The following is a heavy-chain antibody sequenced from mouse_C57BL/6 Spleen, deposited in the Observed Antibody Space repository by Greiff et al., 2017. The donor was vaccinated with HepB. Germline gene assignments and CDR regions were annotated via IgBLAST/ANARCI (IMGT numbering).Heavy chain of an antibody. CDR1: GFTFSDYG. J-gene: IGHJ4*01. Sequence: EVLLVESGGGLVKPGGSLKLSWAASGFTFSDYGMHWVRQAPEQGLEWVAYISSGSSTIDYADTVKGRFTISRDKAKNTLFLQMTSLRSEATAMYYCAKDSHYAMDYWGQGTSVTVSS. CDR3: AKDSHYAMDY. V-gene: IGHV5-17*01. CDR2: ISSGSSTI.